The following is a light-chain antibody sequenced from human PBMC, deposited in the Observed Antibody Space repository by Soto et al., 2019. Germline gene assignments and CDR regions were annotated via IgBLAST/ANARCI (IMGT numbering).Light chain of an antibody. J-gene: IGLJ2*01. CDR2: EVF. CDR1: ISDVGGYNY. Sequence: QSVLTQPASVSGAPGQSITISCTGTISDVGGYNYVSWYQHHPGKAPNLMIYEVFNRPSGVSNRFSGSRSGNTASLTISGLQPEAEGDYYCTSYAGTAPHVVFGGGTKLTVL. V-gene: IGLV2-14*01. CDR3: TSYAGTAPHVV.